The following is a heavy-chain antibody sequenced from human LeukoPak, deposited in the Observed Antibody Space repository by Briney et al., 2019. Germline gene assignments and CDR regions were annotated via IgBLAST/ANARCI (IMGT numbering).Heavy chain of an antibody. V-gene: IGHV3-30*18. CDR3: AKGARVAGADY. CDR2: ISYDGSNK. Sequence: GGSLRLSCAASGFTFSSYGMHWVRQAPGKGLEWVAVISYDGSNKYYADSVKGRFTISRDNSKNTLYLQMNSLRAEDTAVYYCAKGARVAGADYWGQGTLVTVSS. CDR1: GFTFSSYG. J-gene: IGHJ4*02. D-gene: IGHD7-27*01.